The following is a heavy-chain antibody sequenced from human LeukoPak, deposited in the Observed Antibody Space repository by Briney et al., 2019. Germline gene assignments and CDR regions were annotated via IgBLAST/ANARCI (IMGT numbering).Heavy chain of an antibody. Sequence: GGSLRLSCAASGFTFNNYAMSWVRQAPGKGLEWVSGISGGGARTYYPDSVKGRFTISRDNSKNTLYLQMNSLRAEDTAVYYCAKSPYSYGYSLIDYWGQGTLVTVSS. CDR2: ISGGGART. J-gene: IGHJ4*02. V-gene: IGHV3-23*01. CDR3: AKSPYSYGYSLIDY. CDR1: GFTFNNYA. D-gene: IGHD5-18*01.